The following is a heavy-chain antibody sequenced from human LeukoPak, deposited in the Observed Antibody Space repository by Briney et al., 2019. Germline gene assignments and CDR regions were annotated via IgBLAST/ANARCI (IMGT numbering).Heavy chain of an antibody. Sequence: PSGSLTLSCTASGFTLSSVDVNWVRPPRWRGLAGVSFISSSGDTTHYDESARGRFSTTSDNDKKTVYKQMNSLRVDDKSRYHYARVAARAAAPIGLDSWGPGTLVAVSS. V-gene: IGHV3-48*03. J-gene: IGHJ5*01. CDR3: ARVAARAAAPIGLDS. CDR2: ISSSGDTT. CDR1: GFTLSSVD. D-gene: IGHD6-25*01.